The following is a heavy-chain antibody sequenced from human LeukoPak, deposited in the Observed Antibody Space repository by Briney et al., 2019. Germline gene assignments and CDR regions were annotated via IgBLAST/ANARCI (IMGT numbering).Heavy chain of an antibody. Sequence: GESLKISCKGSGYSFTSYGISWVRQAPGQGLEWMGWISAYNGNTNYAQKLQGRVTMTTDTSTSTAYMELRGLRSDDTAVYYCARGLRYYYDSSGHYYFDYWGQGTLVTVSS. CDR2: ISAYNGNT. V-gene: IGHV1-18*01. D-gene: IGHD3-22*01. J-gene: IGHJ4*02. CDR3: ARGLRYYYDSSGHYYFDY. CDR1: GYSFTSYG.